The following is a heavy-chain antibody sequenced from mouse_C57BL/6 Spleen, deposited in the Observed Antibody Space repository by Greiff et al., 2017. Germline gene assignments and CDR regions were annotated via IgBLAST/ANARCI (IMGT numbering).Heavy chain of an antibody. CDR2: IRNKANNHAT. CDR3: TSPHLRGPVWFAY. V-gene: IGHV6-6*01. J-gene: IGHJ3*01. D-gene: IGHD1-1*01. Sequence: DVKLVESGGGLVQPGGSMKLSCAASGFTFSDAWMDWVRQSPEKGLEWVAEIRNKANNHATYYAESVKGRFTISRDDSKSSVYLQMNSLRAEDTGIYYCTSPHLRGPVWFAYWGQGALVTVSA. CDR1: GFTFSDAW.